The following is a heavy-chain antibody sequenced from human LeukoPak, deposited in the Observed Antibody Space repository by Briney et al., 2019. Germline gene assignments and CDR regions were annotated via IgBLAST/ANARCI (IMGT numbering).Heavy chain of an antibody. CDR3: ARDFGYGSGFDY. Sequence: GGSLRLSCAASGFSISSHALHWVRQAPGKGLQYVSGISNGGSIDYANSVKGRFTISRDNSKNTLYLQMGSLRPEDMAVYYCARDFGYGSGFDYWGQGILVTVSS. J-gene: IGHJ4*02. CDR2: ISNGGSI. D-gene: IGHD5-18*01. CDR1: GFSISSHA. V-gene: IGHV3-64*01.